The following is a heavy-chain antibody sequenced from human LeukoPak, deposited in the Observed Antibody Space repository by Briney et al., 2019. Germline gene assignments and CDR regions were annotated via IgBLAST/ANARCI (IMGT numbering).Heavy chain of an antibody. Sequence: GASVKVSCKASGCTFTGYYMHWVRQAPGQGLEWMGWINPNSGGTNYAQKFQGRATMTRDTSISTAYMELSRLRSDDTAVYYCARDRTRTGYSSGWYHDYWGQGTLVTVSS. D-gene: IGHD6-19*01. V-gene: IGHV1-2*02. CDR2: INPNSGGT. J-gene: IGHJ4*02. CDR3: ARDRTRTGYSSGWYHDY. CDR1: GCTFTGYY.